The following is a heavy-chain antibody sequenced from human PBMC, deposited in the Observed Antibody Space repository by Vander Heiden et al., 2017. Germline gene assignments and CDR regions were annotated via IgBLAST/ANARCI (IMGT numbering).Heavy chain of an antibody. J-gene: IGHJ4*02. D-gene: IGHD6-6*01. CDR3: AKASSNWYSSSSLDY. CDR2: ISWNSGSI. CDR1: GFTLDDYA. Sequence: EVQLVESGGGWGQPGRSLRLPWAASGFTLDDYAMHWVRQAPGKGLEWVSGISWNSGSIGYADSVKGRFTISRDNAKNSLYLQMNSLRAEDTALYYCAKASSNWYSSSSLDYWGQGTLVTVSS. V-gene: IGHV3-9*01.